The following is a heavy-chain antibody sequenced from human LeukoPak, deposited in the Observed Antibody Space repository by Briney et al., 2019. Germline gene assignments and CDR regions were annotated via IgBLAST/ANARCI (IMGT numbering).Heavy chain of an antibody. CDR1: GGSFSGYY. CDR2: IYYSGST. CDR3: ARELEPRLNWFDP. Sequence: SETLSLTCAVYGGSFSGYYWSWIRQPPGKGLEWIGYIYYSGSTNYNPSLKSRVSISVDTSKNQFSLKLSSVTAADTAVYYCARELEPRLNWFDPWGQGTLVTVSS. D-gene: IGHD1-1*01. V-gene: IGHV4-59*01. J-gene: IGHJ5*02.